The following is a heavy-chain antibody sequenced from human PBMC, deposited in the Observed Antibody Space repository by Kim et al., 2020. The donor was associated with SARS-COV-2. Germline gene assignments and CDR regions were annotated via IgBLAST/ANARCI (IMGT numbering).Heavy chain of an antibody. CDR3: ATSEPRMFGTLKFDP. V-gene: IGHV3-74*03. D-gene: IGHD3-16*01. CDR1: GFSFSTYW. Sequence: GGSLRLSCAASGFSFSTYWMHWVRQAPGKGLVWVSRVDPYGVLTTYADSVKGRFTISRDNAKNTLYLQMNSLRSVDTAVYFCATSEPRMFGTLKFDPWGRGTRVSLSS. J-gene: IGHJ5*02. CDR2: VDPYGVLT.